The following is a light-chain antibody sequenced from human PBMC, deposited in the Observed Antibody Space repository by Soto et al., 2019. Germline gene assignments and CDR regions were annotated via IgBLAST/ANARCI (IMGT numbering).Light chain of an antibody. CDR1: QSISRW. CDR2: GAS. V-gene: IGKV1-5*01. Sequence: DIQMTQSPSTLSASVGDRVTITCRASQSISRWLAWYQQKPGKAHKLLIYGASSLEKGVPSRFSGSGSATQFPLTISSLQPDDFATAYCHQYNSYDMWSFGQGPQVHIK. J-gene: IGKJ1*01. CDR3: HQYNSYDMWS.